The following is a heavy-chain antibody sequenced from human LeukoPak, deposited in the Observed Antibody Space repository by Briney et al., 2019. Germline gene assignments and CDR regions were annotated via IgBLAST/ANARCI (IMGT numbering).Heavy chain of an antibody. CDR3: ARAGIVPAAPVSFDI. CDR1: GYTFTSYG. Sequence: GASVKVSCKASGYTFTSYGISWVRQAPGQGLEWMGWISAYNGNTNYAQKLQGRVTMTTDTSTSTAYMELRSRRSDDTAVYYCARAGIVPAAPVSFDIWGQGTMVTVSS. J-gene: IGHJ3*02. V-gene: IGHV1-18*01. CDR2: ISAYNGNT. D-gene: IGHD2-2*01.